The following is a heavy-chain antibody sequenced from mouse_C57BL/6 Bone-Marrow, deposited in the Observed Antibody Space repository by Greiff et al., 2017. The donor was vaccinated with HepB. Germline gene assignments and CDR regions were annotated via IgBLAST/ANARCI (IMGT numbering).Heavy chain of an antibody. V-gene: IGHV1-26*01. CDR3: ASEFITTVHRFAY. D-gene: IGHD1-1*01. J-gene: IGHJ3*01. CDR1: GYTFTDYY. CDR2: INPNNGGT. Sequence: EVQLQQSGPELVKPGASVKISCKASGYTFTDYYMNWVKQSHGKSLEWIGDINPNNGGTSYNQKFKGKATLTVDKSSSTAYMELRSLTSEDSAVYYCASEFITTVHRFAYWGKGTLVTVSA.